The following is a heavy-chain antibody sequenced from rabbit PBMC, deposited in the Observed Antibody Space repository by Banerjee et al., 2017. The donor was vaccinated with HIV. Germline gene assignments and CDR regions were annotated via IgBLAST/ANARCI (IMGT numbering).Heavy chain of an antibody. D-gene: IGHD6-1*01. CDR2: IDPVFGST. Sequence: QEQLVESGGGLVQPGGSLKLSCKASVFTISSYSMQWVRQAPGKGLEWIGYIDPVFGSTYYASWVNGRFTISKTSSTTVTLQMTSLTAADTATYFCARGPHTTDTTGSTGYGGYAYALWGPGTLVTVS. J-gene: IGHJ4*01. CDR1: VFTISSYS. CDR3: ARGPHTTDTTGSTGYGGYAYAL. V-gene: IGHV1S39*01.